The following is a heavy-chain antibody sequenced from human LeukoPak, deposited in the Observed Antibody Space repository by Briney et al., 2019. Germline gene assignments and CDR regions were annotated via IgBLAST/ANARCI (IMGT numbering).Heavy chain of an antibody. D-gene: IGHD5-24*01. CDR2: IYYSGST. V-gene: IGHV4-39*07. J-gene: IGHJ4*02. Sequence: PSETLSLTCTVSGGSISSSSYYWGWIRQPPGKGLEWIGSIYYSGSTYYNPSLKSRVTISVDTSKNQFSLKLSSVTAADTAVYYCARDLEMATTQGGFDYWGQGTLVTVSS. CDR1: GGSISSSSYY. CDR3: ARDLEMATTQGGFDY.